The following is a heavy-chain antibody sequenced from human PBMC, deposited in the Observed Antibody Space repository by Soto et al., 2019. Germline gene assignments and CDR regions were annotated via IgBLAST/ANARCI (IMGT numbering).Heavy chain of an antibody. V-gene: IGHV4-61*01. J-gene: IGHJ6*02. Sequence: PSETLSLTCTVSGGSVSSGSYYWSWIRQPPGKGLEWIGYIYYSGSTNYNPSLKSRVTISVDTPKNQFSLKLSSVTAADTAVYYCARHYYYYYGMDVWGQGTTVTV. CDR1: GGSVSSGSYY. CDR2: IYYSGST. CDR3: ARHYYYYYGMDV.